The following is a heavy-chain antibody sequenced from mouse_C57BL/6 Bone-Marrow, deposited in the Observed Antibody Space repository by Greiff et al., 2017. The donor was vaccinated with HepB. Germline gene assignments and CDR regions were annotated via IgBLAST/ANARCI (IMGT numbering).Heavy chain of an antibody. CDR3: AKCVWYLYYFDY. V-gene: IGHV1-39*01. Sequence: VQLQQSGPELVKPGASVKISCKASGYSFTDYNMNWVKQRNGKSLEWIGVINPNYGTTSYNQKFKGKATLTVDQSSSTAYMQLNSLTSEDSAVYYSAKCVWYLYYFDYWGQGTTLTVSS. CDR2: INPNYGTT. J-gene: IGHJ2*01. D-gene: IGHD2-10*02. CDR1: GYSFTDYN.